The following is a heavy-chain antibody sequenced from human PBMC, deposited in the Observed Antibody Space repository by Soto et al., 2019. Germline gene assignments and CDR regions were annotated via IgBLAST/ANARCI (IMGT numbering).Heavy chain of an antibody. CDR1: GGSISSGGYY. CDR2: IYYSGST. CDR3: ARERREVIKTGLYYYGMDV. V-gene: IGHV4-31*03. Sequence: SETLSLTCTVSGGSISSGGYYWSWIRQHPGKGLEWIGYIYYSGSTYYNPSLKSRVTISVDTSKNQFSLKLSSVTAADTAVYYCARERREVIKTGLYYYGMDVWGQGTTVTVS. D-gene: IGHD3-9*01. J-gene: IGHJ6*02.